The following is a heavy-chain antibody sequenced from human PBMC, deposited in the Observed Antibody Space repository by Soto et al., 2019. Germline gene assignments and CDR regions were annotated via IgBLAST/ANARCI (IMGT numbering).Heavy chain of an antibody. Sequence: GESLKISCKGSGYSFTSYWIGWVRQMPGKSLEWMGIIYPSDSDTRYSPSFQGQVTISADKSISTTYMELSSLRSEDTAVYYCATLKKGGGYCSSTSCYDHYYYMDVWGKGTTVTVSS. D-gene: IGHD2-2*01. J-gene: IGHJ6*03. CDR3: ATLKKGGGYCSSTSCYDHYYYMDV. CDR1: GYSFTSYW. CDR2: IYPSDSDT. V-gene: IGHV5-51*01.